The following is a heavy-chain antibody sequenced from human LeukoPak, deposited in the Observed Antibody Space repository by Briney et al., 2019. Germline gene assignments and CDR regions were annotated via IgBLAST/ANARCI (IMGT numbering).Heavy chain of an antibody. Sequence: ASVKVSCKASGYTFTGYYMHWVRQAPGQGLEWMGWINPNSGGTNYVQKFQGRVTMSRDTSISTAYMELSRLRSDDTAVYYCARLSITMVRGALSHFDYWGQGTLVTVSS. CDR2: INPNSGGT. D-gene: IGHD3-10*01. CDR3: ARLSITMVRGALSHFDY. V-gene: IGHV1-2*02. CDR1: GYTFTGYY. J-gene: IGHJ4*02.